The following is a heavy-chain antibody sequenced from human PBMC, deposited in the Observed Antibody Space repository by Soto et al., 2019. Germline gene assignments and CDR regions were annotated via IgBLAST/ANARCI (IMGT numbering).Heavy chain of an antibody. CDR2: IYYTGHT. CDR3: ARGSQLERDELDI. D-gene: IGHD1-1*01. V-gene: IGHV4-31*03. CDR1: GVSINSGGYY. Sequence: QVQLQESGPGLVKPSQTLSLTCTVSGVSINSGGYYWSWIRQHPGKGLEWIGYIYYTGHTFYNPSLKSRVAMSLDTSKNQFSLKLSSVTAADTAVYYCARGSQLERDELDIWGQGTMVTVSS. J-gene: IGHJ3*02.